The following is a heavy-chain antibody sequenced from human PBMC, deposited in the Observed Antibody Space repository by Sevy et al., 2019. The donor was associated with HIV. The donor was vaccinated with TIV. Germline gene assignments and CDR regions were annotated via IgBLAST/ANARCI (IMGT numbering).Heavy chain of an antibody. D-gene: IGHD2-15*01. J-gene: IGHJ6*02. CDR2: INPNSGDT. V-gene: IGHV1-2*06. Sequence: ASVKVSCKASGYTFTDYYLHWVRQAPGQGLEWMGRINPNSGDTNFVQKFQGRVTMTRDTSISKAYKELSRLTSDDTAVYYCARDRLSPNPAGMDVWGQGTTVTVSS. CDR3: ARDRLSPNPAGMDV. CDR1: GYTFTDYY.